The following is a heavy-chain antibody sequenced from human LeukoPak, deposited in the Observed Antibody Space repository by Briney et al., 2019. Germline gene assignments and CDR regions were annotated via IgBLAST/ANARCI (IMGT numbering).Heavy chain of an antibody. D-gene: IGHD6-13*01. CDR2: IYNDGSTT. V-gene: IGHV3-74*01. J-gene: IGHJ4*02. CDR1: GFTFCNYW. CDR3: ARTLSAAAGIVN. Sequence: GESLRLSCAASGFTFCNYWMHWVRQAPGKGLVWVSRIYNDGSTTTYADSVKGRFTISRDNAMNTLYLQMNSLRAEVTAVYYFARTLSAAAGIVNWGRGTLVTVSS.